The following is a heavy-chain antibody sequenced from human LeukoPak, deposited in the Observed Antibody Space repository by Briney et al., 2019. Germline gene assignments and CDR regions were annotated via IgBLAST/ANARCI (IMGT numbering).Heavy chain of an antibody. D-gene: IGHD3-10*01. CDR3: ARELFDFDY. J-gene: IGHJ4*02. CDR2: ITGSGGST. CDR1: GFTFDNFA. V-gene: IGHV3-23*01. Sequence: GGSLRLSCAPSGFTFDNFAMTWVRQAPGKGLEWVSEITGSGGSTYYADSVKGRSTISRDNSKNTLYLRMNSLRAEDTAIYYCARELFDFDYWGQGTLVTVSS.